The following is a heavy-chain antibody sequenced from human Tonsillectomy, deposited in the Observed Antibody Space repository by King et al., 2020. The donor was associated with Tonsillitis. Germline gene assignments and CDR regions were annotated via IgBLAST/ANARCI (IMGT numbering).Heavy chain of an antibody. CDR2: IYPSDSDA. Sequence: QLVQSGAEVRKAGESLRISCQVSGYDFDIYWIAWVRQLPGKALEWMGVIYPSDSDARYSPSFQGQVIMSADKSIRTAYLQWNSLKSSDTALYYCARHVHPWWTVPFLGFNFWGQGTMVTASS. J-gene: IGHJ3*01. CDR3: ARHVHPWWTVPFLGFNF. D-gene: IGHD2-8*02. CDR1: GYDFDIYW. V-gene: IGHV5-51*01.